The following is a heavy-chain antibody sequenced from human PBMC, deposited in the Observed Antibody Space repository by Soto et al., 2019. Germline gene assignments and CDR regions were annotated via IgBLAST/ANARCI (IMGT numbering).Heavy chain of an antibody. V-gene: IGHV1-69*13. Sequence: SVKVSCKASGGTFSSYAISWVRQAPGQGLEWMGGIIPIFGTANYAQKFQGRVTITADESTSTAYMELSSLRSEDTAVYYCASKIRGAHYYFYGIDVRGHVPTVP. CDR3: ASKIRGAHYYFYGIDV. CDR2: IIPIFGTA. CDR1: GGTFSSYA. D-gene: IGHD3-10*01. J-gene: IGHJ6*01.